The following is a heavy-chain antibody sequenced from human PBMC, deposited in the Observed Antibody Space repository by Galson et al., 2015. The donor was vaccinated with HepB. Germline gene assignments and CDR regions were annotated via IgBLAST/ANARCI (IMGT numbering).Heavy chain of an antibody. CDR3: ARDLYDFGDN. D-gene: IGHD3-3*01. J-gene: IGHJ4*02. V-gene: IGHV1-18*01. CDR2: ISGYNGHT. Sequence: SVKVSCKASGYSFINYGVTWVRQAPGQGLEWMGWISGYNGHTKYAQKFQDRVTMTTDTSTSTAYMDVSSLRSDDTAIYYCARDLYDFGDNWGQGTLVTVSS. CDR1: GYSFINYG.